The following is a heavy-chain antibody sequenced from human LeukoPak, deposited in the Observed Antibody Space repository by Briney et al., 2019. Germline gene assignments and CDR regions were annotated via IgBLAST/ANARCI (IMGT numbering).Heavy chain of an antibody. CDR2: IKQDGSEK. Sequence: AGGSLRLSCAASGFTVSFSYMSCVRQAPGKGLEWVANIKQDGSEKYYVDSVTGRFTISRDNAKNSLYLQMSGLRAEDTAVYFCARDGYSVARCRDTKCYAWYFDLWGRGTLVTVSS. V-gene: IGHV3-7*01. J-gene: IGHJ2*01. CDR3: ARDGYSVARCRDTKCYAWYFDL. D-gene: IGHD2-2*01. CDR1: GFTVSFSY.